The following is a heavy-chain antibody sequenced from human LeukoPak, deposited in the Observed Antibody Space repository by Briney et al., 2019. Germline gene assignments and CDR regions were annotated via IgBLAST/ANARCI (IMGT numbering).Heavy chain of an antibody. Sequence: GRSLRLSCAASGFTFSSYWMHWVPHAPGKGLVWVSHIDSDGSSTKYADSVKGRFTISRDNAKNTLYLQMNSPRAEHTAVYYCARTSSSTIDYWGQGTLVTVSS. CDR3: ARTSSSTIDY. CDR1: GFTFSSYW. CDR2: IDSDGSST. V-gene: IGHV3-74*03. J-gene: IGHJ4*02.